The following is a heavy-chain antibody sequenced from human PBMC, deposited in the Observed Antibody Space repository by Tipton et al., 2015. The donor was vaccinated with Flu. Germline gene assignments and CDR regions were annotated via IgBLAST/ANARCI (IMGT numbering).Heavy chain of an antibody. D-gene: IGHD6-19*01. V-gene: IGHV3-48*03. CDR3: ARDGGQWLGHFDY. J-gene: IGHJ4*02. CDR2: ISASGTTI. CDR1: GFTFSSYE. Sequence: VQSGGSLRLSCAASGFTFSSYEMDWVRQAPGKGLEWVSYISASGTTIYYSDSVKGRFTISRDNAENSLYLQMNSLRVEDTAVYYCARDGGQWLGHFDYWGQGTLVTVSS.